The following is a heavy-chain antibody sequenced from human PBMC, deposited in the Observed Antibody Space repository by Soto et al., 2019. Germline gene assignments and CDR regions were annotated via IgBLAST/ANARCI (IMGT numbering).Heavy chain of an antibody. CDR3: AKDGAY. V-gene: IGHV3-23*01. CDR2: ISGSGDNT. J-gene: IGHJ4*02. D-gene: IGHD3-16*01. CDR1: GFTFSTYA. Sequence: EVQLLESGGGLVQPGGSLRLSCVGFGFTFSTYAMRWVRQAPGKGLEWFSGISGSGDNTYYADSVKGRFTISRDNSKNTRFLPMNSLRVEDTAVYYCAKDGAYWGQGTLVTVSS.